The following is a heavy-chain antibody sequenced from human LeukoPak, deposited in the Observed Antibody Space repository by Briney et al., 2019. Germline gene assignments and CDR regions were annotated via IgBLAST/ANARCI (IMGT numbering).Heavy chain of an antibody. Sequence: GGSLRLSCAASGFTFSSYSMNWVRQAPGKGLEWVSSISSSSSYIYYADSVKGRFTISRDNAKNSLYLQMNSLRTEDLAVYYCTRLWGDCGGDCYSHDFWGQGTLVTVSS. CDR1: GFTFSSYS. V-gene: IGHV3-21*04. CDR3: TRLWGDCGGDCYSHDF. J-gene: IGHJ4*02. D-gene: IGHD2-21*02. CDR2: ISSSSSYI.